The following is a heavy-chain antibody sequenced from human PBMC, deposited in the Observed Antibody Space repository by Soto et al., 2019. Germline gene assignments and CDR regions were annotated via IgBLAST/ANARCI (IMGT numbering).Heavy chain of an antibody. CDR1: GFTFSSYA. D-gene: IGHD3-16*01. J-gene: IGHJ4*02. Sequence: EVQLLESGGGLVQPGGSLRLSCAASGFTFSSYAMSWVRQAPGKGLEWVSAISGSGGSTYYAGSVKGRFTISRDNSKNTLDPQMNSLSAEDTAVYYGAKGAVPKGGGYFDYWGQGTLVTVSS. V-gene: IGHV3-23*01. CDR2: ISGSGGST. CDR3: AKGAVPKGGGYFDY.